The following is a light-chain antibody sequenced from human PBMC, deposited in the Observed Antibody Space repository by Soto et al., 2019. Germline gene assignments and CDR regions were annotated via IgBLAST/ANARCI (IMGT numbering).Light chain of an antibody. J-gene: IGKJ4*01. CDR2: AAS. Sequence: IQITQSTSFVSASVVDRVTITCLSSQGISSWLSWYQQKPGKAPKLLIYAASSLQSGVTSRFSGSGYGKALNLNISRLQPEDFATYYCQQANSFTLTVGEGTKVDIK. V-gene: IGKV1D-12*01. CDR3: QQANSFTLT. CDR1: QGISSW.